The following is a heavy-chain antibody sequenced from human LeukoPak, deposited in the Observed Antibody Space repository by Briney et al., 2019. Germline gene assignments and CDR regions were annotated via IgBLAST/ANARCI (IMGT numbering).Heavy chain of an antibody. D-gene: IGHD2-2*01. CDR3: ARDIALVVVVPAAIGWSDP. Sequence: GASVKVSCKSSGYTFTSYGISWVRQAPGQGLEWMGWISAYNGNTNYVQKLQGRVIMNTDTPTSTAYMELRSLRSDDTAVYYCARDIALVVVVPAAIGWSDPWGQGTVVTVSS. V-gene: IGHV1-18*01. CDR2: ISAYNGNT. J-gene: IGHJ5*02. CDR1: GYTFTSYG.